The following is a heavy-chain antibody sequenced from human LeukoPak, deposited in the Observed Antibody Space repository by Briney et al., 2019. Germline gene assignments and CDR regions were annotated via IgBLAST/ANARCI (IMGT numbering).Heavy chain of an antibody. CDR2: INPNSGGT. CDR3: ARSAVVVPAAILYYYGMDV. J-gene: IGHJ6*02. Sequence: ASVKVSCKASGYTFTGYYMHWVRQAPGQGLEWMGRINPNSGGTNYAQKFQGRVTMTRDTSISTAYMELSRLRSDDTAVYYCARSAVVVPAAILYYYGMDVWGQGTTDTVSS. CDR1: GYTFTGYY. V-gene: IGHV1-2*06. D-gene: IGHD2-2*02.